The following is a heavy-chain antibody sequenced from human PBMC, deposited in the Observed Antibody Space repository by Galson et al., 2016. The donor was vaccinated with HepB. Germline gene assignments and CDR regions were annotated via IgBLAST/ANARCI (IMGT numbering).Heavy chain of an antibody. CDR2: ISYEGDVD. CDR1: GFTFSSYS. V-gene: IGHV3-30*18. J-gene: IGHJ3*01. CDR3: AKTLPPSKTLYVFDF. D-gene: IGHD2/OR15-2a*01. Sequence: SLRLSCAASGFTFSSYSLHWVRQRPATGLQWVAFISYEGDVDSYADSVKGRFTISTDTSKNTLFLQMNSLRLDDTGVYDCAKTLPPSKTLYVFDFWGRGTLVTVSS.